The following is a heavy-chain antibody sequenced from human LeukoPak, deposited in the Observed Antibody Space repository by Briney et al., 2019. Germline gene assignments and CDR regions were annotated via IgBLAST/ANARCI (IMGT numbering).Heavy chain of an antibody. CDR3: ARAEKAVTGTLDY. V-gene: IGHV4-59*01. J-gene: IGHJ4*02. CDR2: MYNRGST. CDR1: GDSISNYY. Sequence: SETLSLTCTVSGDSISNYYWSRVRQSPGKKLEWIGYMYNRGSTIYNPSLKSRVTISTDTSKNQFSLRLTSVTAADTAVYYCARAEKAVTGTLDYWGQGTLITVSS. D-gene: IGHD6-19*01.